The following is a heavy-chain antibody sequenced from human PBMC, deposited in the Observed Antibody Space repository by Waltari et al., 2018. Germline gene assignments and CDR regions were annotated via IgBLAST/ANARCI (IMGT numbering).Heavy chain of an antibody. V-gene: IGHV1-69*10. CDR2: ICPILGIA. CDR3: AGITMIVVAYVQH. CDR1: GGTFSSYA. D-gene: IGHD3-22*01. J-gene: IGHJ1*01. Sequence: QVQLAQSGAEVKKPGSPVTVTSKASGGTFSSYAVSWVRQGPGQGLEWAGGICPILGIANHAHKFKGRVTMTADKSASTADIEVSSMRSEDAAVYYCAGITMIVVAYVQHWGQGTLVTVSS.